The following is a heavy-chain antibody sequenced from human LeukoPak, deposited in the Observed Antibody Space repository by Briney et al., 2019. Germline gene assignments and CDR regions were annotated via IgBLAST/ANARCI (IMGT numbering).Heavy chain of an antibody. V-gene: IGHV1-8*01. CDR3: ASGIVGAWYYFDY. Sequence: GASVKVSCKASGYTLTSYDINWVRQATGQGLEWMGWMNPNSGNTGYAQKFQGRVTMTRNTSISTAYMELSSLRSEDTAVYYCASGIVGAWYYFDYWGQGTLVTVSS. J-gene: IGHJ4*02. CDR2: MNPNSGNT. CDR1: GYTLTSYD. D-gene: IGHD1-26*01.